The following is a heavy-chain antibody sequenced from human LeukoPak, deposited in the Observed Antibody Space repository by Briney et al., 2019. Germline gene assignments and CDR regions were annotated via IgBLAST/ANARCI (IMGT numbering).Heavy chain of an antibody. D-gene: IGHD1-1*01. V-gene: IGHV3-21*01. J-gene: IGHJ6*02. Sequence: KPGGSLRLSCAASGFTFSSYSMNWVRQAPGKGLEWVSSISSSSSYIYYADSVKGRFTISRDNAKNSLYLQMNSLRAEDTAVYYCARELPWNDVSYGMDVWGQGTTVTVSS. CDR1: GFTFSSYS. CDR3: ARELPWNDVSYGMDV. CDR2: ISSSSSYI.